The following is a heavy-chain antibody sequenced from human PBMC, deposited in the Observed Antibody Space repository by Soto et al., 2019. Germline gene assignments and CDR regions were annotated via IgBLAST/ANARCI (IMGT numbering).Heavy chain of an antibody. J-gene: IGHJ4*02. V-gene: IGHV3-30-3*01. CDR2: ISYDGSNE. CDR3: TSVWEIREYWDY. D-gene: IGHD1-26*01. CDR1: GFTFRFYP. Sequence: QVQLVESGGGVVQPGRSLRLSCAASGFTFRFYPMHWVRQAPGKGLEWVAAISYDGSNEYYTDSVKGRFTISRDNSNNTLYLQMNALRAEDTAVYYCTSVWEIREYWDYWGEGTLVTVSS.